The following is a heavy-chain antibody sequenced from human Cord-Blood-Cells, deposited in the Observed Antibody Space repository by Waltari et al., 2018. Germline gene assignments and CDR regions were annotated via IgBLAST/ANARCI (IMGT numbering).Heavy chain of an antibody. CDR2: INAGNGNT. D-gene: IGHD5-12*01. CDR3: ARVRSGYDLVTPDAFDI. V-gene: IGHV1-3*01. Sequence: QVQLVQSGAEVKKPGASVKVSCKASGYTFTSYAMHWVRQAPGQRLEWMGWINAGNGNTKYSQKCQGRVTITRDTSASTAYMELSSLRSEDTAVYYCARVRSGYDLVTPDAFDIWGQGTMVTVSS. CDR1: GYTFTSYA. J-gene: IGHJ3*02.